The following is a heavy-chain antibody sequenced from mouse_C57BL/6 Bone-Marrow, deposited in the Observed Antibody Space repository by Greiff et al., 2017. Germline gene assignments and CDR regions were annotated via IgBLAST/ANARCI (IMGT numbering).Heavy chain of an antibody. CDR1: GFTFSSYA. V-gene: IGHV5-4*01. J-gene: IGHJ1*03. CDR3: ARVGDIDRYWYFDV. D-gene: IGHD3-2*01. Sequence: EVQRVESGGGLVKPGGSLKLSCAASGFTFSSYAMSWVRQTPEKRLEWVATISDGGSYTYYPDNVKGRFTISRDNAKNNLYLQMSHLKSEDTAMYYCARVGDIDRYWYFDVWGTGTPVTVSS. CDR2: ISDGGSYT.